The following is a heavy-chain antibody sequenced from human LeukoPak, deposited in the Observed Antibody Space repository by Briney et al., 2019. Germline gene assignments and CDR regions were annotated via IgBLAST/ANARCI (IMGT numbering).Heavy chain of an antibody. CDR2: ISSSSSTI. CDR1: GFTFSSYS. D-gene: IGHD6-19*01. Sequence: GGSLRLPCAASGFTFSSYSMNWVRQAPGKGLEWVSYISSSSSTIYYADSVKGRFTISRDNAKNSLYLQMNSLRAEDTAVYYCARDPYSSGWSSYYFDYWGQGTLVTVSS. CDR3: ARDPYSSGWSSYYFDY. V-gene: IGHV3-48*01. J-gene: IGHJ4*02.